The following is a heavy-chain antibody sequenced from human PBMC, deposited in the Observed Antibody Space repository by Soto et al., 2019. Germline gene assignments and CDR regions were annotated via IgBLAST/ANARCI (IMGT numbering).Heavy chain of an antibody. J-gene: IGHJ4*02. CDR3: AKSPHYDFWSGPNDY. CDR2: ISGSGGST. D-gene: IGHD3-3*01. V-gene: IGHV3-23*01. Sequence: GGSLRLSCAASGFTFSSYAMGWVRQAPGKGLEWVSAISGSGGSTYYADSVKGRFTISRDNSKNTLYLQMNSLRAEDTAVYYCAKSPHYDFWSGPNDYWGQGTLVTVSS. CDR1: GFTFSSYA.